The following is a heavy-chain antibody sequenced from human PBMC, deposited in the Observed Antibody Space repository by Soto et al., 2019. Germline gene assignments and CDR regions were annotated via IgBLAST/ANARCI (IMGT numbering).Heavy chain of an antibody. V-gene: IGHV2-5*02. D-gene: IGHD2-15*01. CDR1: GFSLSTSGVG. CDR3: ALRRAVVVVAATPAWFDP. J-gene: IGHJ5*02. Sequence: QITLKESGPTLVKPTQTLTLTCTFSGFSLSTSGVGVGWIRQPPGKALEWLALIYWDVDKRYSPSLKSRLTITKDTSKNQVVLTMTNMDPVDTATYYCALRRAVVVVAATPAWFDPWGQGTLVTVSS. CDR2: IYWDVDK.